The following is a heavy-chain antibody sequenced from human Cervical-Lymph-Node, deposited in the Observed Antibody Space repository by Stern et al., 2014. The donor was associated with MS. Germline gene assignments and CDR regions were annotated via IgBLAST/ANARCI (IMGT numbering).Heavy chain of an antibody. V-gene: IGHV1-2*06. Sequence: QMQLVQSGAEVKKPGASVKVSCKASGYRFSTFYLHWLRQAPGQGLQWIVRIVPGCGAPTSSQTFQGRLTMTRDRSITTAYLELSGLRSDDTAVYYCARIYCSGDECYHSFDTWGQGTLVTVS. J-gene: IGHJ4*02. CDR2: IVPGCGAP. CDR3: ARIYCSGDECYHSFDT. CDR1: GYRFSTFY. D-gene: IGHD3-16*02.